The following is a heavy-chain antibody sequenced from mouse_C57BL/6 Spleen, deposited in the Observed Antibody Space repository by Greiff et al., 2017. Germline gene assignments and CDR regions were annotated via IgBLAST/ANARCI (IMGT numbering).Heavy chain of an antibody. Sequence: EVQLVESGGDLVKPGGSLKLSCAASGFTFSSYGMSWVRQTPDKRLEWVATISSGGSYTYYPDSVKGRFTISRDNAKNTLYLQMSSLTSEDTAMYYCARHEEYYYGSSYDYFDYWGQGTTLTVSS. CDR1: GFTFSSYG. CDR2: ISSGGSYT. CDR3: ARHEEYYYGSSYDYFDY. J-gene: IGHJ2*01. V-gene: IGHV5-6*01. D-gene: IGHD1-1*01.